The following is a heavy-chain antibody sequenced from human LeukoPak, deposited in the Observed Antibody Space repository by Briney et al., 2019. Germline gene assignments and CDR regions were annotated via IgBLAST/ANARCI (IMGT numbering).Heavy chain of an antibody. CDR2: ISGSGGST. Sequence: GGSLRLSCAASGFTFSSYGMSWVRQAPGKGLEWVSAISGSGGSTYYADSVKGRFTISRDNSKNTLYLQMNSLRAEDTAVYYCAKVSAITIFGVVIPDAFDIWGQGTMVTVSS. CDR3: AKVSAITIFGVVIPDAFDI. J-gene: IGHJ3*02. V-gene: IGHV3-23*01. D-gene: IGHD3-3*01. CDR1: GFTFSSYG.